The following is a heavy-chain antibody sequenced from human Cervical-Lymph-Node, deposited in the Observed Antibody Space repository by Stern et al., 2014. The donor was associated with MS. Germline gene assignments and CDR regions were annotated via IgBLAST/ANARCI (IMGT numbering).Heavy chain of an antibody. CDR3: ARREWELLTLDYYGMDV. CDR2: IWYDGSNK. Sequence: VQLAESGGGVVQPGTSLRLSCAASGFTFSSYGMPWGRQAPGKGLAWVAAIWYDGSNKYYADSVKGRFTISRDNSKNSLYLQMNSLRAEDTAVYYCARREWELLTLDYYGMDVWGQGTTVTVSS. V-gene: IGHV3-33*01. CDR1: GFTFSSYG. D-gene: IGHD1-26*01. J-gene: IGHJ6*02.